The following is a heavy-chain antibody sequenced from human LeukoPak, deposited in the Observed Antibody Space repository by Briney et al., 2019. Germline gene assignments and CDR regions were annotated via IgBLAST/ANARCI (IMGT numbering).Heavy chain of an antibody. CDR3: AKDFQQQLGLYYFDY. CDR1: GFTFSSYA. V-gene: IGHV3-23*01. D-gene: IGHD6-13*01. CDR2: ISGSGGST. Sequence: GGSLRLSCAASGFTFSSYAVSWVRQAPGKGLEWVSAISGSGGSTYYADSVKGRFTISRDNSKNTLYLQMNSLRAEDTAVYYCAKDFQQQLGLYYFDYWGQGTLVTVSS. J-gene: IGHJ4*02.